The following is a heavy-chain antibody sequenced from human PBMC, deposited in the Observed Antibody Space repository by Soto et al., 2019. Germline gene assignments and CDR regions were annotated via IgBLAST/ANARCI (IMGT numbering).Heavy chain of an antibody. D-gene: IGHD5-18*01. CDR2: IDPSDSYT. CDR1: GYSFTSYW. V-gene: IGHV5-10-1*01. Sequence: GESLKISCKGSGYSFTSYWISWVRQMPGKGLEWMGRIDPSDSYTNYSPSFQGHVTISADKSISTAYLQWSSLKASDTAMYYCARHLLARGYSYGYRDYWGQGTLVTVS. CDR3: ARHLLARGYSYGYRDY. J-gene: IGHJ4*02.